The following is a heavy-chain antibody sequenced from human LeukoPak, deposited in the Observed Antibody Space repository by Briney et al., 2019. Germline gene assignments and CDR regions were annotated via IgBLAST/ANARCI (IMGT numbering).Heavy chain of an antibody. CDR1: GFTFSSYG. D-gene: IGHD3-22*01. J-gene: IGHJ4*02. V-gene: IGHV3-30*18. Sequence: GGSLRLSCAASGFTFSSYGMHWVRQAPGKGLEWVAVISYDGSNKYYADSVKGRFTISRDNSKNTLYLQMNSLRAGDTAVYYCAKDDYYDIGGYFDYWGQGTLVTVSS. CDR3: AKDDYYDIGGYFDY. CDR2: ISYDGSNK.